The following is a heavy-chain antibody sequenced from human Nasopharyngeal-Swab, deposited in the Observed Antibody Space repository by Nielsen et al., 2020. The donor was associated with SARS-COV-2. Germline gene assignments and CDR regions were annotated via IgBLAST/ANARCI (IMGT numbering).Heavy chain of an antibody. CDR3: ARGGGWMTNYYYYYMDV. CDR1: GYAFTGYY. CDR2: INPSSGDT. V-gene: IGHV1-2*04. D-gene: IGHD4-11*01. Sequence: ASVKVSCKASGYAFTGYYMHWVRQAPGQGLEWRGWINPSSGDTNYAQKFQAWVTMTRDTSISTAYMELSRLRSDDTAVYYCARGGGWMTNYYYYYMDVWGKGTTVTVSS. J-gene: IGHJ6*03.